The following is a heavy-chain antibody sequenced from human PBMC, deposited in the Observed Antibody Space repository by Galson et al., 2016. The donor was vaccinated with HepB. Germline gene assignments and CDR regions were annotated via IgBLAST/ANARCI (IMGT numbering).Heavy chain of an antibody. J-gene: IGHJ4*02. Sequence: SLRLSCAASGFSFSTYNMNWVRQPPGEGLEWVSHVSGTGSAIFYADSVKGRFTISRDNAKNSVFLDMNSRRVEDTAVYYCARGSFQGYCSSTTCSAFDYWGQGTLVTVSS. D-gene: IGHD2-2*01. V-gene: IGHV3-48*04. CDR2: VSGTGSAI. CDR1: GFSFSTYN. CDR3: ARGSFQGYCSSTTCSAFDY.